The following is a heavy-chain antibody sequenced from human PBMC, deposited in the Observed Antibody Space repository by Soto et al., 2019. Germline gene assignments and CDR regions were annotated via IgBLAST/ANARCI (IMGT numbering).Heavy chain of an antibody. CDR2: ISAYNGNT. J-gene: IGHJ6*02. CDR3: ARDRTLVLMVYVTMGV. CDR1: GYTFTSYG. V-gene: IGHV1-18*04. D-gene: IGHD2-8*01. Sequence: ASVKVSCKASGYTFTSYGISWVRQAPGQGLEWMGWISAYNGNTNYAQKLQGRVTMTTDTSTSTAYMELRSLRSDDTAVYYCARDRTLVLMVYVTMGVWGQGHTGTVSS.